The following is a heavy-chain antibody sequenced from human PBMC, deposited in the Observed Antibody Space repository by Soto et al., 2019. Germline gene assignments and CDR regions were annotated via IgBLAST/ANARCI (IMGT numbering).Heavy chain of an antibody. CDR2: ISGSGGST. D-gene: IGHD3-22*01. Sequence: EVQLLESGGGLVQPGGSLRLSCAASGFTFSSYAMSWVRQAPGKGLEWVSAISGSGGSTYYADSVKGRFTISRDNSKNTLYLQMHSLRAEDTAVYYCARKGGDSSGYYFDYWGQGTLVTVSS. V-gene: IGHV3-23*01. CDR3: ARKGGDSSGYYFDY. CDR1: GFTFSSYA. J-gene: IGHJ4*02.